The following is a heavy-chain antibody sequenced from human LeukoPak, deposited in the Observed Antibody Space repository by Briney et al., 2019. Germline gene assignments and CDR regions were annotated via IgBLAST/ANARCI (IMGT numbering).Heavy chain of an antibody. CDR1: GFTFDSYA. Sequence: GGSLRLSCAASGFTFDSYAMNWVRQAPGKGLEWVSVISGRGGSTDYADSVKGRFTISRDNTRNTLHLQMNSLRAEDTAIYYCAKDYGSGSYSYYYYYMDVWGKGTTVTVSS. CDR3: AKDYGSGSYSYYYYYMDV. D-gene: IGHD3-10*01. J-gene: IGHJ6*03. V-gene: IGHV3-23*01. CDR2: ISGRGGST.